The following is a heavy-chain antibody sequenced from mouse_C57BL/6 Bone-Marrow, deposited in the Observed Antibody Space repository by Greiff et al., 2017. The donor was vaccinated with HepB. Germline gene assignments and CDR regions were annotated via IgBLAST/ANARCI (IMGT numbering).Heavy chain of an antibody. CDR1: GYTFTSYW. Sequence: QVQLQQPGAELVKPGASVKLSCKASGYTFTSYWMHWVKQRPGRGLEWIGRSDPNSGGTKYNEKFKSKATLTVDKPSSTAYMQLSSLTSEDSAVYYCASPHYGPYYYAMDYWGQGTSVTVSS. J-gene: IGHJ4*01. CDR2: SDPNSGGT. V-gene: IGHV1-72*01. CDR3: ASPHYGPYYYAMDY. D-gene: IGHD1-1*01.